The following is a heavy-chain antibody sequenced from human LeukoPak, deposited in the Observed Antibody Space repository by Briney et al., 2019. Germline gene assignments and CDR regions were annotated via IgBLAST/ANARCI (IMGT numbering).Heavy chain of an antibody. J-gene: IGHJ4*01. CDR1: RVTRTIYR. D-gene: IGHD3-16*01. CDR3: ARGIERLRYYFLAY. CDR2: IWIEGSNK. V-gene: IGHV3-33*01. Sequence: GSLTLYCAPPRVTRTIYRRRTGCQAPGKGLEWVAVIWIEGSNKYYADSVKGRFTISRDNSKNTLYLQMNSLRAENTAVYHSARGIERLRYYFLAYW.